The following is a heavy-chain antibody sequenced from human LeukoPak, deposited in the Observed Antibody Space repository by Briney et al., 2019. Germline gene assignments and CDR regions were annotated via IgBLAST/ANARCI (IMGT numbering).Heavy chain of an antibody. CDR1: GGTFSSYA. CDR3: ARDLEYLYPGGAFDI. CDR2: VSAYNGHT. J-gene: IGHJ3*02. V-gene: IGHV1-18*01. D-gene: IGHD3-16*01. Sequence: ASVKVSCKASGGTFSSYAISWVRQAPGQGLEWMGWVSAYNGHTNYAQKFQGRVTMTTDTSTSTASMELRSLRSDDTAVYYCARDLEYLYPGGAFDIWGQGTMVTVSS.